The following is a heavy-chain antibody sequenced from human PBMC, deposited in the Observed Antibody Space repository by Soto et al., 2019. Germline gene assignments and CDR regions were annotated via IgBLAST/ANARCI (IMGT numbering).Heavy chain of an antibody. Sequence: ASVKVSCKASGYTFTSYDVNWVRQATGQGLEWMGWMNPNSGNTGYAQKFQGRVTMARNTSISTAYMELSSLRSEDTAVYYCARISGVATAGYYYYGMDVWGQGTTVTVSS. D-gene: IGHD5-12*01. V-gene: IGHV1-8*01. J-gene: IGHJ6*02. CDR3: ARISGVATAGYYYYGMDV. CDR2: MNPNSGNT. CDR1: GYTFTSYD.